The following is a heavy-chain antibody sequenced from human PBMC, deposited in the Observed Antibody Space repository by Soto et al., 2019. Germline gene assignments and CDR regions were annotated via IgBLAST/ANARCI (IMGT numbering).Heavy chain of an antibody. D-gene: IGHD2-2*01. V-gene: IGHV1-69*01. CDR2: IIPIFGTA. Sequence: QVQLVQSGAEVKKPGSSVKVSCKASGGTFSSYAISWVRQAPGQGLEWMGGIIPIFGTANYAQKFQGRVTSTADESTSTAYMELSSLRSEDTAVYYCARAEVVPADPQKYYFDYWGQGTLVTVSS. CDR3: ARAEVVPADPQKYYFDY. CDR1: GGTFSSYA. J-gene: IGHJ4*02.